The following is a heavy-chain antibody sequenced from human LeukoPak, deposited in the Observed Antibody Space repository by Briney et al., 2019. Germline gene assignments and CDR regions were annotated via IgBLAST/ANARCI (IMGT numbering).Heavy chain of an antibody. CDR3: AKDNRRHYTSGPNPDSLH. CDR1: GFTFSSYW. Sequence: GGSLRLSCAASGFTFSSYWMNWARQAPGKGLEWVASINHNGNVNYYVDSVKGRFTISRDNAKNSLYLQMNSLRVEDTAFYYCAKDNRRHYTSGPNPDSLHWGQGALVTVSS. CDR2: INHNGNVN. J-gene: IGHJ4*02. D-gene: IGHD6-19*01. V-gene: IGHV3-7*03.